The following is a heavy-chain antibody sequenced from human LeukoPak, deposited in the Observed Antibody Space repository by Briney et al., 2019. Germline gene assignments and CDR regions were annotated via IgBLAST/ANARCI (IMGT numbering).Heavy chain of an antibody. CDR1: GFTFSSYG. D-gene: IGHD2-15*01. Sequence: PGGSLRLSCAASGFTFSSYGMHWVRQAPGKGLEWVAVTSYDGGHKYYADSVKGRFTISRDNSKNTLNLQMNSLRAEDTAVYYCAKSSRGGSLYYYYYYMDVWGKGTTVTVSS. CDR3: AKSSRGGSLYYYYYYMDV. CDR2: TSYDGGHK. J-gene: IGHJ6*03. V-gene: IGHV3-30*18.